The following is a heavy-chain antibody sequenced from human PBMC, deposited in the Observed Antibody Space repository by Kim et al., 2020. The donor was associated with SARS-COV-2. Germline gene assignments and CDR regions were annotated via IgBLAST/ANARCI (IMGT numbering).Heavy chain of an antibody. V-gene: IGHV3-9*01. D-gene: IGHD1-26*01. CDR1: GFTFGDYA. Sequence: GGSLRLSCAASGFTFGDYAMHWVRQAPGKGLEWVSGISWNSGSIGYADSVKGRFTISRDNAKNSLYLQMNSLRAEDTALYYCAKVGSIVGATSYYYYYGMDVWGQGTTVTVSS. CDR3: AKVGSIVGATSYYYYYGMDV. J-gene: IGHJ6*02. CDR2: ISWNSGSI.